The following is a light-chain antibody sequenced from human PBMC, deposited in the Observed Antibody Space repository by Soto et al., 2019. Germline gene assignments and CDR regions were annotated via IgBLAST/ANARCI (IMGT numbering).Light chain of an antibody. Sequence: EIVLTQSPGTLSLSPGERATLSCRASQSVRSNCLAWYQQKPGQAPRLLIYGASNRATGIPDRFSGSGSGTDFSLTISRLEPEDVAVYYCQQYGSSPQTFGQGTKVEIK. CDR3: QQYGSSPQT. J-gene: IGKJ1*01. CDR1: QSVRSNC. V-gene: IGKV3-20*01. CDR2: GAS.